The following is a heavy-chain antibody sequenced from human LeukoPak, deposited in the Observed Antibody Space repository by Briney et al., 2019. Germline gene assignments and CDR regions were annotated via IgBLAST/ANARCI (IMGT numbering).Heavy chain of an antibody. CDR3: ARFVGRVPAARGWFDP. V-gene: IGHV4-34*01. CDR1: GGSFSGYY. Sequence: SETLSLTCAVYGGSFSGYYWNWIRQPPGKGLEWIGEMNHSGSTNYKPSLKSRVTISVDTSKNQFSLKLSSVTAADTAVYYCARFVGRVPAARGWFDPWGQGTLVTVSS. J-gene: IGHJ5*02. CDR2: MNHSGST. D-gene: IGHD2-2*01.